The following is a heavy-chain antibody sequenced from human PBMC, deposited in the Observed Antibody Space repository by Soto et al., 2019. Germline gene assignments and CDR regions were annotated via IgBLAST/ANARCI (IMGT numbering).Heavy chain of an antibody. CDR3: ARISGRFGASHFDF. CDR1: GFSLTNVQKG. D-gene: IGHD3-10*01. J-gene: IGHJ4*02. V-gene: IGHV2-26*01. Sequence: QVTLKESGPVLVQATETLTLTCNVSGFSLTNVQKGVAWIRQPPGKALEWLAHILSDVEQSYKSSLKKRLTTSQDTSERQVVLVMTTVEPVDTATYYCARISGRFGASHFDFWGQGSAVIVSS. CDR2: ILSDVEQ.